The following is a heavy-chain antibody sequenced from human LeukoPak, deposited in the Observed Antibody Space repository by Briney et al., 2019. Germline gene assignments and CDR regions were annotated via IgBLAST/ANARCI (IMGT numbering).Heavy chain of an antibody. CDR1: GGSISTSSDY. Sequence: KPSETLSLTCTVSGGSISTSSDYWGWIRQPPGKGLEWIGSFFYSGSTYYNPSLKSRVTISVDTSKNQFSLKLSSVTAADTAVYYCASTLYYYDSSGYYSYSIANYWYFDLWGRGTLVTVSS. D-gene: IGHD3-22*01. CDR3: ASTLYYYDSSGYYSYSIANYWYFDL. CDR2: FFYSGST. V-gene: IGHV4-39*07. J-gene: IGHJ2*01.